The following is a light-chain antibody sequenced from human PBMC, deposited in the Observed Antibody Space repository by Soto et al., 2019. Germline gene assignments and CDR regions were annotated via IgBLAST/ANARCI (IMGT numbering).Light chain of an antibody. CDR1: QSLSDN. CDR2: RAS. V-gene: IGKV3-15*01. CDR3: QQYSKWPPWT. Sequence: EIVMTQSPATLAGSPGETVTLSCRASQSLSDNLAWYQQKPGQAPRLLIFRASTRATGVPARFSGRGSGTEFTLTISGLQSEHFAVYYWQQYSKWPPWTFGPGTKVEIK. J-gene: IGKJ1*01.